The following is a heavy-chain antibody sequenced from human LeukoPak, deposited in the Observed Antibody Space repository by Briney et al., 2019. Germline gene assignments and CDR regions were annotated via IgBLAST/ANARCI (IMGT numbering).Heavy chain of an antibody. CDR1: GGSISSYY. CDR2: IYHSGST. CDR3: ARMSVVAGTI. V-gene: IGHV4-59*08. D-gene: IGHD6-19*01. Sequence: NPSETLSLTCTVSGGSISSYYWSWIRQPPGKGLEWIGSIYHSGSTYYNPSLKSRVTISVDTSKNQFSLKLSSVTAADTAVYYCARMSVVAGTIWGQGTLVTVSS. J-gene: IGHJ4*02.